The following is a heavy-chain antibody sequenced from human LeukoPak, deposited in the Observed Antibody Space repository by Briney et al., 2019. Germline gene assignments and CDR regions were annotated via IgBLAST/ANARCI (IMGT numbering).Heavy chain of an antibody. CDR2: IFNTGST. V-gene: IGHV4-59*01. CDR1: GDSISSYS. CDR3: ARVKLANEWRFGEFDP. J-gene: IGHJ5*02. Sequence: PSETLSLTCTVSGDSISSYSWSWIRQPPGKGLEWIAHIFNTGSTNYNASLKSRVTISVDTSKSQFSLNLRSVTAADTAVYYCARVKLANEWRFGEFDPWGQGTLVTVSS. D-gene: IGHD3-10*01.